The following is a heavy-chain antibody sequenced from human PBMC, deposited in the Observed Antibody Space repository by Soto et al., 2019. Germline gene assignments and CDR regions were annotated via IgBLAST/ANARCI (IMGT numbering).Heavy chain of an antibody. CDR3: TTLPNYYDSSGSTDY. D-gene: IGHD3-22*01. CDR1: GFTFSGSA. CDR2: IRSKANSYAT. Sequence: SLRLSCAASGFTFSGSAMHWARQASGKGLEWVGRIRSKANSYATAYAASVKGRFTISRDDSKNTAYLQMNSLKTEDTAVYYCTTLPNYYDSSGSTDYWGQGTLVTVSS. V-gene: IGHV3-73*01. J-gene: IGHJ4*02.